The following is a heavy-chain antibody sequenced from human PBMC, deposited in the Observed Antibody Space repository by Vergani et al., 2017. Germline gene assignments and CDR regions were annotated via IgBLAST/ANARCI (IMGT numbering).Heavy chain of an antibody. CDR3: AREYSSTSGRAFDF. V-gene: IGHV3-48*01. Sequence: QLVASGGGWVQPGGSLRLFCVVSGFDFSSYIMNWVRQAPGKGLEWVSVVSTGTKSQSYAESVKGRFTISRDSAKNSLYLEMDSLRAEDTAVYYCAREYSSTSGRAFDFWGQGTKVTVSS. J-gene: IGHJ3*01. CDR1: GFDFSSYI. CDR2: VSTGTKSQ. D-gene: IGHD2-2*01.